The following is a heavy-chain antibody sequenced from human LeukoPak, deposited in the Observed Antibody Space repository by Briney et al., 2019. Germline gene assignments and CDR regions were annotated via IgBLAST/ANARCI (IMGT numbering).Heavy chain of an antibody. J-gene: IGHJ4*02. Sequence: PGGSLRLSCTASGFTFSSDEMNWVRQAPGKGLEWVAYISTTGTTIYYADSAKGRFTISRDNAKNSLYLQMNRLRADDTAVYYCARDRPGYTSSWYSPSDYWGQGTLVTVSS. CDR2: ISTTGTTI. CDR1: GFTFSSDE. V-gene: IGHV3-48*03. CDR3: ARDRPGYTSSWYSPSDY. D-gene: IGHD6-13*01.